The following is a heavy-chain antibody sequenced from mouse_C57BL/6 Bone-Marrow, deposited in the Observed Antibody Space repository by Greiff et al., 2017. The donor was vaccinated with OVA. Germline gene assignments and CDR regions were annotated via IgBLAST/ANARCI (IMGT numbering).Heavy chain of an antibody. CDR2: ISYDGSN. V-gene: IGHV3-6*01. D-gene: IGHD2-3*01. CDR1: GYSITSGYY. Sequence: EVKLQESGPGLVKPSQSLSLTCSVTGYSITSGYYWNWIRQFPGNKLEWMGYISYDGSNNYNPSLKNRISITRDTSKNQFFLKLNSVTTEDTATYYCARGAIDGYTLFAYWGQGTLVTVSA. CDR3: ARGAIDGYTLFAY. J-gene: IGHJ3*01.